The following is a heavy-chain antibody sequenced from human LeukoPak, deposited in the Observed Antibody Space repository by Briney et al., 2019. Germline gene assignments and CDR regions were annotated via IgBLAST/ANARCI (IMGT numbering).Heavy chain of an antibody. CDR2: IYTSGST. J-gene: IGHJ4*02. CDR3: ARERFPASSHDH. D-gene: IGHD6-13*01. V-gene: IGHV4-61*02. CDR1: GGSISSGSYY. Sequence: ASETLSLTCTVSGGSISSGSYYWSWIRQPAGKGLEWIGRIYTSGSTNYNPSLKSRVTISVDTSKNQFSLKLSSVTAADTAVYYCARERFPASSHDHWGQGTLVTVSS.